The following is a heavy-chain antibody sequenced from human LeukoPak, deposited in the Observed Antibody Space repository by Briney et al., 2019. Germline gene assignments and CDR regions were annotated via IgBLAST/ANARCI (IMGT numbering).Heavy chain of an antibody. Sequence: GGSLRLSCAASGFTFSNAWMSWVRQAPGKGLEWVANIKQDGSEKYYVDSVKGRLTISRDNAKNSLYLQMNSLRAEDTAVYYCARDTFMDVWGQGTTVTVSS. V-gene: IGHV3-7*04. CDR1: GFTFSNAW. J-gene: IGHJ6*02. CDR3: ARDTFMDV. CDR2: IKQDGSEK. D-gene: IGHD3-16*01.